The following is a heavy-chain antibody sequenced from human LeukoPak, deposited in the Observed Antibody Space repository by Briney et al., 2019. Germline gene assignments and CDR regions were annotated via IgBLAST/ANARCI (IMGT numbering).Heavy chain of an antibody. CDR2: INSDGSST. V-gene: IGHV3-74*01. Sequence: GGSLRLSCAASGFTFSSYWMHWVRQAPGKGLVWVSRINSDGSSTSYADSVKGRFTISRDNAKNTLYLQMNSLRAEDTAVYYCARGLYYYDISGYYGYWGQGTLVTVSS. D-gene: IGHD3-22*01. J-gene: IGHJ4*02. CDR1: GFTFSSYW. CDR3: ARGLYYYDISGYYGY.